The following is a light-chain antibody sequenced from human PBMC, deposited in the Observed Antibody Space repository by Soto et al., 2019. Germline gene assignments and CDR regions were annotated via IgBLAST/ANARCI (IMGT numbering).Light chain of an antibody. CDR1: QSIDSW. CDR3: QQSYSTPPT. CDR2: AAS. J-gene: IGKJ5*01. Sequence: DIQMTQSPSTLSASVGDRVTITCRASQSIDSWLAWYQHKPGKAPKLLIYAASSLQSGVPSRFSGSGSGTDFTLTISSLQPEDFATYYCQQSYSTPPTFGQGTRLEIK. V-gene: IGKV1-39*01.